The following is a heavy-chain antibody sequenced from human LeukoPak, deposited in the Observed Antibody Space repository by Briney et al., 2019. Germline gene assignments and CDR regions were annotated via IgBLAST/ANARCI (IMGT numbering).Heavy chain of an antibody. V-gene: IGHV3-21*01. D-gene: IGHD6-6*01. CDR3: ARELVGWNYFYYYYMDV. J-gene: IGHJ6*03. Sequence: GGSLRLSCAASGFTFGSYNMNWVRQAPGKGLEWVSSISSSGSYIYYSDSVKGRFTISRDNAKNSLYLQMNSLRAEDTAVYFCARELVGWNYFYYYYMDVWGKGTTVTGS. CDR2: ISSSGSYI. CDR1: GFTFGSYN.